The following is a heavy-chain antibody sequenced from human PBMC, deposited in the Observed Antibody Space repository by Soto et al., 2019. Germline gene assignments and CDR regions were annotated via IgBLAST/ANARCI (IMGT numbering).Heavy chain of an antibody. CDR2: ISYDGSNK. V-gene: IGHV3-30-3*01. CDR3: ARDPEGGFWSGYSYYYYYGMDV. D-gene: IGHD3-3*01. Sequence: GGSLRLSCAASGFTFSSYAMHWVRQAPGKGLEWVAVISYDGSNKYYADSVKGRFTISRDNSKNTLYLQMNSLRAEDTAVYYCARDPEGGFWSGYSYYYYYGMDVWGQGTTVTVSS. J-gene: IGHJ6*02. CDR1: GFTFSSYA.